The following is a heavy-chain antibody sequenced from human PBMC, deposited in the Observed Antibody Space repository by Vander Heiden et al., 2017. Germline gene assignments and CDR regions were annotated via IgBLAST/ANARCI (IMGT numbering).Heavy chain of an antibody. CDR2: FSGSGAST. CDR3: ARRHSSGWYYFDS. CDR1: VSPFSSYA. D-gene: IGHD6-19*01. V-gene: IGHV3-23*01. Sequence: EVQLFESGGGMVQPGGFLRLSYEAPVSPFSSYALGWVRQAPGRGLEWVSGFSGSGASTYYADSVKGRFTISRDISKNTLYLQINSLRAEDTAVYFCARRHSSGWYYFDSWGQGTLVTVSS. J-gene: IGHJ4*02.